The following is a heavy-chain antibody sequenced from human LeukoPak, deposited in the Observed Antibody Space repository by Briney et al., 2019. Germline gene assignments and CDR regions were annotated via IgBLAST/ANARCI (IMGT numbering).Heavy chain of an antibody. D-gene: IGHD3-9*01. CDR2: IWYDGSNK. CDR3: ARDRIGGLRYKPRGAFDI. Sequence: GGSLRLSCAASGFIFSNYWMTWVRQAPGKGLEWVAVIWYDGSNKYYADSVKGRFTISRDNSKNTLYLQMNSLRAEDTAVYYCARDRIGGLRYKPRGAFDIWGQGTMVTVSS. V-gene: IGHV3-33*08. CDR1: GFIFSNYW. J-gene: IGHJ3*02.